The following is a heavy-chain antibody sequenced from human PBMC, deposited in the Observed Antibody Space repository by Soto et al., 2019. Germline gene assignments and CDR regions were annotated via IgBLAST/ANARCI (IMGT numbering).Heavy chain of an antibody. Sequence: QVQLQESGPGLVKPSQTLSLTCSVSGASTVSHYHWTWIRQPPGKGLEWMGYIFNCGTTFYNPSLTSLLSLSIDTSGNHFSLERRSVTAADTAVYYGALALGPTTGLDYWGQGTLVTVSS. D-gene: IGHD1-26*01. J-gene: IGHJ4*02. CDR1: GASTVSHYH. CDR3: ALALGPTTGLDY. CDR2: IFNCGTT. V-gene: IGHV4-31*01.